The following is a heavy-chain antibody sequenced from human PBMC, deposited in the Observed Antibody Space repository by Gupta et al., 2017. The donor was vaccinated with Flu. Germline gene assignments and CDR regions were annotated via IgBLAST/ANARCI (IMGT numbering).Heavy chain of an antibody. J-gene: IGHJ5*02. V-gene: IGHV3-33*01. Sequence: HWVREAPGKGLGWVEITWIDESYKYYGQSVKSRFPIYSNNSKNTLYLQMTNLRVEDTAVYYCARGIWGGSWGGSSLASWGKGTQFPVSS. CDR3: ARGIWGGSWGGSSLAS. CDR2: TWIDESYK. D-gene: IGHD6-6*01.